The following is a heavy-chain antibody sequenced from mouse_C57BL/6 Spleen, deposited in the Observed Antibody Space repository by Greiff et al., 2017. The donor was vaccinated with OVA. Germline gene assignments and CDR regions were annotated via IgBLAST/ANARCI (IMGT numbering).Heavy chain of an antibody. D-gene: IGHD2-3*01. Sequence: VQLQQSGAELVRPGASVTLSCKASGYTFTDYEMHWVKQTPVHGLEWMGAIDPETGGTAYNQKFKGKAILTADKSSSTAYMELRSLTSEDSAVYYCTRGGDGYYAWFAYWGQGTLVTVSA. CDR2: IDPETGGT. V-gene: IGHV1-15*01. CDR3: TRGGDGYYAWFAY. J-gene: IGHJ3*01. CDR1: GYTFTDYE.